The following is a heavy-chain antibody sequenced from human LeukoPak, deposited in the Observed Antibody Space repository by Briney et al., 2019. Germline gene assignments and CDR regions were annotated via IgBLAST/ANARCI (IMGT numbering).Heavy chain of an antibody. CDR2: ISGGGGST. Sequence: GGSLRLSCAASGFTFSSYAMSWVRQARGKGLEWVSAISGGGGSTYYADSVKGRFTIARDNSKNTLYLQMNSLRAEDTAVYYCAKEAGPSTVAGFDYWGQGTLVTVSS. D-gene: IGHD6-19*01. CDR1: GFTFSSYA. J-gene: IGHJ4*02. CDR3: AKEAGPSTVAGFDY. V-gene: IGHV3-23*01.